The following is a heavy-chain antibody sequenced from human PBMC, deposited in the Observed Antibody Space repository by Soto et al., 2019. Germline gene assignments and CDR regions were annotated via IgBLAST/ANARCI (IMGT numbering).Heavy chain of an antibody. CDR1: GFTFSSYS. V-gene: IGHV3-21*01. CDR3: AREGIAAALDY. Sequence: PGGSLRLSCAASGFTFSSYSMNWVRQAPGKGLEWVSSISSSSSYIYYADSVKGRFTISRDNAKNSLYLQVNSLRAGDTAVYYCAREGIAAALDYWGQGTLVTVSS. CDR2: ISSSSSYI. D-gene: IGHD6-13*01. J-gene: IGHJ4*02.